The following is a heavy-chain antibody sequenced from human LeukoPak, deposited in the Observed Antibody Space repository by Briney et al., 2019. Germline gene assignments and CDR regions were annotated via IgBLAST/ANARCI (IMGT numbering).Heavy chain of an antibody. CDR2: ISSSGTYI. CDR3: ARDGHTAASDY. Sequence: GGSLRLSCAASTFIFRNFAMSWVRLAPGKGLEWVSYISSSGTYINYADSVKGRFTISRDNAKNSLYLQMNSLRAEDTAVYYCARDGHTAASDYWGQGTLVTVSS. D-gene: IGHD5-18*01. CDR1: TFIFRNFA. J-gene: IGHJ4*02. V-gene: IGHV3-11*05.